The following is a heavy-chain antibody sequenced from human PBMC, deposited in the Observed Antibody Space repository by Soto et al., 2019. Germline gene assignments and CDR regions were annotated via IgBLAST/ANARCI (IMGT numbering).Heavy chain of an antibody. Sequence: QVHLVQSGAELKKPGASVNVSCKASGYNFNKNPIHWLRQVPGQRPEWLGWINPATGNTQSSKNFQGRVSITRDTSATSAFMELSSLTSRDTAVYYCARGGIPLFDYWGQGTLVTVS. V-gene: IGHV1-3*01. CDR2: INPATGNT. D-gene: IGHD3-10*01. CDR1: GYNFNKNP. J-gene: IGHJ4*02. CDR3: ARGGIPLFDY.